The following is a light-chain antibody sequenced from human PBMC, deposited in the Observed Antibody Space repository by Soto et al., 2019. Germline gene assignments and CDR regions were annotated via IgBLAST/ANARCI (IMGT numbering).Light chain of an antibody. V-gene: IGLV2-18*01. CDR2: EVS. Sequence: QSLLTHHPTTAGSTARSTAISSTGTSSDLASYNRVSWYQRPPGTGPKLAIYEVSNRTPGLPDRFSGSKSGHAASLTISEVQAENEAEYYCRLYTTTRRYVFGPGTTVPVL. CDR3: RLYTTTRRYV. CDR1: SSDLASYNR. J-gene: IGLJ1*01.